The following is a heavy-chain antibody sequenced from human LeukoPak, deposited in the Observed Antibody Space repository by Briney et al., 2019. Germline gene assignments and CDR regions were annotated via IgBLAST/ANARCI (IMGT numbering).Heavy chain of an antibody. CDR3: TTYRSGHY. V-gene: IGHV3-73*01. CDR1: GFTFSDSD. Sequence: GGSLRLSCAASGFTFSDSDIHWVLQASGKGLEWVGRITTKRSNYATAYTASVKGRFTISRHDSENTAYLQMNSLKTEDTALYYCTTYRSGHYWGQGTLVTVSS. CDR2: ITTKRSNYAT. J-gene: IGHJ4*02. D-gene: IGHD6-19*01.